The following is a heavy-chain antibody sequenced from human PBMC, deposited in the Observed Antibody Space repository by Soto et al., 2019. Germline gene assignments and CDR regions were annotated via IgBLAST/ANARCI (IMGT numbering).Heavy chain of an antibody. V-gene: IGHV4-34*01. CDR1: GGSFSGYY. Sequence: SETLSLTCAVYGGSFSGYYWSWIRQPPGKGLEWIGEINHSGSTNYNPSLKSRVTISVDTSKNQFSLKLSSVTAADTAVYYCARGRGYCSSTSCSNYYYYMDVWGKGTTVTVSS. CDR3: ARGRGYCSSTSCSNYYYYMDV. J-gene: IGHJ6*03. D-gene: IGHD2-2*01. CDR2: INHSGST.